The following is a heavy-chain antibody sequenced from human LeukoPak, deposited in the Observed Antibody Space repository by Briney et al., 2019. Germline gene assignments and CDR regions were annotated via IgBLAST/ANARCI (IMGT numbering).Heavy chain of an antibody. CDR2: ISGGGDDT. D-gene: IGHD5-18*01. CDR1: GFTFSSYA. J-gene: IGHJ4*02. V-gene: IGHV3-23*01. Sequence: GGSLRLSCTASGFTFSSYAMSWVRRAPGKGLEWVSAISGGGDDTYYADSVKGRFTISRDNSKNTLYLQMNSLRVEDTAIYYCVKEMGGVDTARVSLSRLGYWGQETLFTVSS. CDR3: VKEMGGVDTARVSLSRLGY.